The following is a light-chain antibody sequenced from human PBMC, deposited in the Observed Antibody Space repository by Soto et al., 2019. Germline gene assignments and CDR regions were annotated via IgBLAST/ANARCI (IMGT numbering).Light chain of an antibody. V-gene: IGLV2-14*01. CDR3: SSYTTNSPLNV. CDR1: TSDVGGSNS. CDR2: EVS. J-gene: IGLJ1*01. Sequence: QPVLTQPASVSGSPGQSITISCTGTTSDVGGSNSVSWYQQHPGKAPTLIIYEVSKRPSRISNRFSGSKSGNTASLTISGLQAEDEADYYCSSYTTNSPLNVFGSGTKLTVL.